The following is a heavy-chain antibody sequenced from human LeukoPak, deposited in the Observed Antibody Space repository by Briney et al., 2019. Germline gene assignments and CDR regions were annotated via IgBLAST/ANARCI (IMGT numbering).Heavy chain of an antibody. J-gene: IGHJ4*02. D-gene: IGHD3-22*01. CDR1: GFTFDDYA. V-gene: IGHV3-9*01. Sequence: GGSLRLSCAASGFTFDDYAMHWVRQAPGKGLEWVSGISWNSGSIGYADSVKGRFTISRDNAKNSLYLQMNSLRAEGTALYYCAKDIDYYDSSGSFDYWGQGTLVTVSS. CDR2: ISWNSGSI. CDR3: AKDIDYYDSSGSFDY.